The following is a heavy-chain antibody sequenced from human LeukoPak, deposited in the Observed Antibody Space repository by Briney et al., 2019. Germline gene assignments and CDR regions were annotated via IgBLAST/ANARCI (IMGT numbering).Heavy chain of an antibody. CDR1: GFTFTSFD. Sequence: GRSLRLSCAASGFTFTSFDMSWVRQAPGKGLEWVSTLACLDSSCTEYYADSVKGRFSISRDNSKSTLSLQMNSLRVEDTAIYYCARDSEGCFDYWGQGTLVTASS. CDR3: ARDSEGCFDY. D-gene: IGHD3-10*01. CDR2: LACLDSSCTE. V-gene: IGHV3-23*01. J-gene: IGHJ4*02.